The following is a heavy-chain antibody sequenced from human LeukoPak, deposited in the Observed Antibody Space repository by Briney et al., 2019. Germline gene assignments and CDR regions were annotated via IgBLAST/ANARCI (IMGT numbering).Heavy chain of an antibody. D-gene: IGHD6-19*01. Sequence: GGSLRLSCGASGFXFSSYGMHWVRQAPGKGLEWLAVISYDGSNKYYADSVKGRFTISRDNSKNTLYLQMNSLRAEDTAVYYCAKDKARAVAGSDYFDYWGQGTLVTVSS. CDR2: ISYDGSNK. J-gene: IGHJ4*02. V-gene: IGHV3-30*18. CDR3: AKDKARAVAGSDYFDY. CDR1: GFXFSSYG.